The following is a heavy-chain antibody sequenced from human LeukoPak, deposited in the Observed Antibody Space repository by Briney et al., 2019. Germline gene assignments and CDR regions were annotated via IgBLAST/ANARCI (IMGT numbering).Heavy chain of an antibody. CDR2: IYYSGSI. Sequence: PSETLSLTCAVYGGSFSGYYWNWIRQTPGKGLEWIGSIYYSGSIYYNPSLKSRVTISVDTSKNQFSLKLSSVTAANTAVYYCASLRERSYYARGFDYWGQGTLVTVSS. CDR3: ASLRERSYYARGFDY. J-gene: IGHJ4*02. V-gene: IGHV4-34*01. CDR1: GGSFSGYY. D-gene: IGHD3-3*01.